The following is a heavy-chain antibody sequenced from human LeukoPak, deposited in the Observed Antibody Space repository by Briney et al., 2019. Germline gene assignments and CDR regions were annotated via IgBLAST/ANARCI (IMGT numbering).Heavy chain of an antibody. Sequence: ASVKVSCTASGYTFTSYDINWVRQATGQGLEWMGWMNPNSGNTGYAQKFQGRVTMTRNTSISTAYMELSSLRSEDTAVYYCARGIRFGELWGYRFDPWGQGTLVTVSS. V-gene: IGHV1-8*01. J-gene: IGHJ5*02. D-gene: IGHD3-10*01. CDR2: MNPNSGNT. CDR1: GYTFTSYD. CDR3: ARGIRFGELWGYRFDP.